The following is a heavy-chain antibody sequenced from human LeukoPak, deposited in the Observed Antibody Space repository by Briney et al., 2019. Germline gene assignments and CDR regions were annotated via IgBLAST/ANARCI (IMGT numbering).Heavy chain of an antibody. J-gene: IGHJ5*02. CDR1: GGSFSGYY. V-gene: IGHV4-34*01. Sequence: PSETLSLTCAVYGGSFSGYYWSWIRQPPGKGLEWIGEINHSGSTNYNPSLKSRVTISVCTCKNQVSLKLSSVTAADTAVYYCARGRWFDPWGQGTLVTVSS. CDR3: ARGRWFDP. CDR2: INHSGST.